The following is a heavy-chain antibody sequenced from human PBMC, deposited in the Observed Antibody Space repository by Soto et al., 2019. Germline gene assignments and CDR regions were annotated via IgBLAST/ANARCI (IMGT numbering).Heavy chain of an antibody. D-gene: IGHD1-26*01. CDR2: IYESGST. J-gene: IGHJ2*01. CDR3: ARDVAGSQWYFDL. Sequence: QVQLQESGPGLVKPSGTLSLTCAVSGGSISSSSSNYWSWVRQPPGKGLEWIGDIYESGSTNYNPSLTSRVTISMDKSKNQFSLKVTSVTAADTAVYYCARDVAGSQWYFDLWGRGTLVTVSS. V-gene: IGHV4-4*02. CDR1: GGSISSSSSNY.